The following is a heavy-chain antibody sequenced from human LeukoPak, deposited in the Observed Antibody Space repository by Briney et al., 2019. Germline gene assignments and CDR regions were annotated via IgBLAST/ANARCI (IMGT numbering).Heavy chain of an antibody. D-gene: IGHD1-14*01. CDR1: GFTFSSYG. J-gene: IGHJ3*02. Sequence: PGGSLRLSCAASGFTFSSYGMHWVRQAPGKGLEWVAFIRYDGSNKYYADSVKGRSTISRDNSKNTLYLQMNSLRAEDTAVYYCAKVYGNRNGAAFDIWGQGTMVTVSS. CDR2: IRYDGSNK. V-gene: IGHV3-30*02. CDR3: AKVYGNRNGAAFDI.